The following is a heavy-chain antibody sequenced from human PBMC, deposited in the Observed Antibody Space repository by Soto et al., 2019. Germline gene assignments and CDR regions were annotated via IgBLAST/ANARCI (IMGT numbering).Heavy chain of an antibody. CDR2: IYYSGST. V-gene: IGHV4-59*02. CDR3: ARGAYSTYDQYNWFDT. Sequence: ETLSLTCTVSGGFASRYYLTWILIPPGKGLEWIGYIYYSGSTDYNPSLNSRVTISVDTSKNQFSLKLSSVTAADTAVYYRARGAYSTYDQYNWFDTCGQRTLVSVPS. CDR1: GGFASRYY. D-gene: IGHD4-4*01. J-gene: IGHJ5*02.